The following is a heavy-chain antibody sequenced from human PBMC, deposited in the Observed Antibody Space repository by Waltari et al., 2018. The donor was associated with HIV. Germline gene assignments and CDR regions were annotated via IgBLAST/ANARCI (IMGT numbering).Heavy chain of an antibody. J-gene: IGHJ2*01. CDR3: ASTHCSSTSCYADGYFDL. CDR2: IYYSGST. CDR1: GGSISSGGYY. V-gene: IGHV4-31*03. Sequence: QVQLQESGPGLVKPSQTLSLTCTVSGGSISSGGYYWSWIRQHPGKGLEWIGYIYYSGSTYYNPSLKRRVTISVDTAKNQFSLKLSSVTAADTAVYYRASTHCSSTSCYADGYFDLWGRGTLVTVSS. D-gene: IGHD2-2*01.